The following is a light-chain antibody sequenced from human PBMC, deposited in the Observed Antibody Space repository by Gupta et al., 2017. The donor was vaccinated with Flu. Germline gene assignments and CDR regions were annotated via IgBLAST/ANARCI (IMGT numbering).Light chain of an antibody. CDR3: SSYTSSSTLVYV. V-gene: IGLV2-14*01. CDR1: SSDVGGYNY. CDR2: DVS. Sequence: QSALTQPASVSGSPGPSITLSCTGTSSDVGGYNYVSWYQQHPSKAPKLMIYDVSNRPSGVSNRFSGSKSGNTASLTISGLQAEDEADYYCSSYTSSSTLVYVFGTGTKVTVL. J-gene: IGLJ1*01.